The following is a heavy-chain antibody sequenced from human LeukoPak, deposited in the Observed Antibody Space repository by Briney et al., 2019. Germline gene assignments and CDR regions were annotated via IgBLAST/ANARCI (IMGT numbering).Heavy chain of an antibody. J-gene: IGHJ4*02. Sequence: PGGSLRLSCAASGFTFSSYSMNWVRQAPGKGLEWVSSISSSSYIYYADSVKGRFTISRDNAKNSLYLQMNSLRAEDTAVYYCARGRGYSYGYYFDYWGQGTLVTVSS. CDR2: ISSSSYI. V-gene: IGHV3-21*01. CDR3: ARGRGYSYGYYFDY. CDR1: GFTFSSYS. D-gene: IGHD5-18*01.